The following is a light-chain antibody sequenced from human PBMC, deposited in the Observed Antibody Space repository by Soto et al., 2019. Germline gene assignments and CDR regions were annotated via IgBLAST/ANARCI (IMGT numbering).Light chain of an antibody. CDR2: DAS. J-gene: IGKJ1*01. CDR3: QVRDVPST. V-gene: IGKV3-11*01. CDR1: QSVSTS. Sequence: IVLTQSPATLSLSPGERAALSCRASQSVSTSLAWYQHKPGQAPRLIIYDASKRAPGLPARFSGSGSGTAFTLTISSLEPEAFAVYYCQVRDVPSTFGHGTKLEIK.